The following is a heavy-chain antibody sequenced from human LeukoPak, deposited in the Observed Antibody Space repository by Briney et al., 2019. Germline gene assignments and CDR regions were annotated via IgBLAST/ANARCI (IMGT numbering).Heavy chain of an antibody. D-gene: IGHD5-18*01. CDR3: ARDQGLTAPPPYGLDV. CDR1: GGTFSSSA. J-gene: IGHJ6*02. V-gene: IGHV1-69*04. Sequence: SVKVSCKTSGGTFSSSAFTWVRQAPGQGLEWMGRIIPVLNITTYAQKFQGSVTITADTSTSTVYMELSSLRSEETAVYYCARDQGLTAPPPYGLDVWGQGTTVIVSS. CDR2: IIPVLNIT.